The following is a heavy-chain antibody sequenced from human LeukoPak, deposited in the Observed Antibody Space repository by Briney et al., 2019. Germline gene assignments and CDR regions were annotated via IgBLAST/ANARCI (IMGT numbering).Heavy chain of an antibody. J-gene: IGHJ6*02. CDR2: INPNSGGT. CDR3: ARGKGDGSGYYYVMDV. V-gene: IGHV1-2*02. CDR1: GYTFTGYY. Sequence: ASAKVSCKASGYTFTGYYMHWVRQAPGQGLEWMGWINPNSGGTNFAQKFQGRVTMTRDTSISTAYMELGRLRSDDTALYYCARGKGDGSGYYYVMDVWGQGTTVTVSS. D-gene: IGHD3-10*01.